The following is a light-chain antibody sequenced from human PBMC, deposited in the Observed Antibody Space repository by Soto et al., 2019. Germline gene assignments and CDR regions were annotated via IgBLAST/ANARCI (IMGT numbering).Light chain of an antibody. V-gene: IGKV3-20*01. CDR3: QQYGSSMYT. Sequence: ETVLTQSPGTLSLSPGERATLSCRASQSVSSSYLAWYQQKPGQAPRLLIYGTSTRATGIPDRFSGSGSGTDFTLTISRLEPADSAVYYCQQYGSSMYTFGQGTKLEIK. CDR2: GTS. CDR1: QSVSSSY. J-gene: IGKJ2*01.